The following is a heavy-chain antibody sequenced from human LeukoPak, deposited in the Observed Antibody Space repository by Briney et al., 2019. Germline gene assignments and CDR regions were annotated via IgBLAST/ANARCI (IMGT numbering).Heavy chain of an antibody. J-gene: IGHJ4*02. D-gene: IGHD2-2*01. CDR3: AKDLRGQIVVVRAATVWGY. Sequence: QPGGSLRLSGAASGVTFSSYAMSWVRQAPGKGLESVSAISGSGGSTYYVKSVKGRFTISRDNSKNELYLQMDSMRAEDTAVYYCAKDLRGQIVVVRAATVWGYWGQGTLVTVSS. CDR2: ISGSGGST. CDR1: GVTFSSYA. V-gene: IGHV3-23*01.